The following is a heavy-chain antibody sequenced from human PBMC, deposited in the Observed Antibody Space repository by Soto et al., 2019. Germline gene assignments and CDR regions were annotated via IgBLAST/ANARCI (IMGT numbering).Heavy chain of an antibody. V-gene: IGHV3-74*01. J-gene: IGHJ4*02. Sequence: GSLRLICEPSGFNLSSYLMHWVRQAPGKGLVWVSRINPDGSATNYADSVKGRFTISRDNAKNTLYFQMNSLRAEDTAVFYCGRGGSDSPMAPGYWGQGTLVTVSS. D-gene: IGHD5-18*01. CDR3: GRGGSDSPMAPGY. CDR2: INPDGSAT. CDR1: GFNLSSYL.